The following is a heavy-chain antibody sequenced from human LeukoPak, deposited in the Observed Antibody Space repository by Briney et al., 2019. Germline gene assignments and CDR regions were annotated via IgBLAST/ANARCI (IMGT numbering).Heavy chain of an antibody. V-gene: IGHV1-3*01. D-gene: IGHD3-3*01. CDR3: ARGFWNRGTWGPYYFDY. J-gene: IGHJ4*02. CDR2: INAGNGDT. CDR1: GYIFTNHA. Sequence: GASVKVSCKASGYIFTNHAMQWVRQAPGQRLEWMGWINAGNGDTKYSQNFQGRFTITRDTSAGTVYMDLSSLRHEDTAVYYCARGFWNRGTWGPYYFDYWGQGTLVTVSS.